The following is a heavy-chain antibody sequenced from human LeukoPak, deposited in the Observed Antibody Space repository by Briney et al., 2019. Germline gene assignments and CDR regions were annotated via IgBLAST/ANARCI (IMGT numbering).Heavy chain of an antibody. V-gene: IGHV4-4*02. CDR2: IYHSGST. J-gene: IGHJ3*02. CDR1: GGSISSSNW. CDR3: ARDVGKAGAANAFGI. D-gene: IGHD6-13*01. Sequence: SETLSLTCAVSGGSISSSNWWSWVRQPPGKGLEWIGEIYHSGSTNYNPSLKSRVTISVDKSRNQFSLKLSSVTAADTAVYYCARDVGKAGAANAFGIWGQGTMVTVSS.